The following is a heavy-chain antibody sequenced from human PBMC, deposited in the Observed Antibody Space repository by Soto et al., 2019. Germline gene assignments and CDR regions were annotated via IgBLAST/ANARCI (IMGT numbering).Heavy chain of an antibody. V-gene: IGHV3-30-3*01. CDR2: ISYDGSNK. Sequence: GGSLRLSCAASGFTFSSYAMHWVRQAPGKGLEWVAVISYDGSNKYYADSVKGRFTISRDNSKNTLYLQMNSLRAEDTAVYYCARDLTYYDFWSGYNMAPYFYYGMDVWGPGTTVTVYS. D-gene: IGHD3-3*01. CDR1: GFTFSSYA. CDR3: ARDLTYYDFWSGYNMAPYFYYGMDV. J-gene: IGHJ6*02.